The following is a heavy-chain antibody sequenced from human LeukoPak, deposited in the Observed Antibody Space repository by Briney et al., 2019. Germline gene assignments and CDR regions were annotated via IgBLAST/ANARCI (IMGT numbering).Heavy chain of an antibody. D-gene: IGHD2-21*01. V-gene: IGHV1-69*13. CDR2: IIPIFGTA. Sequence: GASVKVSCKASGGTFSSYAISWVRQAPGQGLEWMGGIIPIFGTANYTQKFQGRVTITADESTSTAYMELSNLRSEDTAVYYCARRSRYWGGEYFDYWGQGTLVSVSS. CDR1: GGTFSSYA. J-gene: IGHJ4*02. CDR3: ARRSRYWGGEYFDY.